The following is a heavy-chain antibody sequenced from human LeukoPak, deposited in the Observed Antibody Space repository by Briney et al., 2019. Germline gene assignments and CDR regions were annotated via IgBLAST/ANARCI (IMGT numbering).Heavy chain of an antibody. Sequence: GGSLRLSCAASGFTFSDYYMSWIRQAPGKGLEWVSYISSSGSTIYYADSVKGRFTISRGNAKNSLYLQMNSLRAEDTAVYYCARGLDHHYYFYYMDVWGKGTTVTVSS. CDR2: ISSSGSTI. D-gene: IGHD1-1*01. CDR3: ARGLDHHYYFYYMDV. V-gene: IGHV3-11*04. CDR1: GFTFSDYY. J-gene: IGHJ6*03.